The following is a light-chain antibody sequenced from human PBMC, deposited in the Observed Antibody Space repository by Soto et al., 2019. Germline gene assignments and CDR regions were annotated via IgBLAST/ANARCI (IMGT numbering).Light chain of an antibody. CDR2: ATS. J-gene: IGKJ1*01. V-gene: IGKV1-39*01. CDR3: QQSYSSLWT. Sequence: DIQMTQSPSSLSASVGDRVTIPCRASQSISSYLNWYQQKPGKATMLLIYATSSLQSGVPSRFRGSGSGTDFTLTISSLQPEDFATYYCQQSYSSLWTFGQGTKV. CDR1: QSISSY.